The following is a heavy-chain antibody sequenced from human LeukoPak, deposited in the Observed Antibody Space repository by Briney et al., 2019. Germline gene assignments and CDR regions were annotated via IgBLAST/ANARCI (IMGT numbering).Heavy chain of an antibody. CDR1: GGSISSYY. CDR3: ARLGWLQFWADAFDI. J-gene: IGHJ3*02. Sequence: PSETLPLTCTVSGGSISSYYWSWIRQPPGKGLEWIGYIYYSGSTNYNPSLKSRVTISVDTSKNQFSLKLSSVTATDTAVYYCARLGWLQFWADAFDIWGQGTMVTVSS. CDR2: IYYSGST. V-gene: IGHV4-59*12. D-gene: IGHD5-24*01.